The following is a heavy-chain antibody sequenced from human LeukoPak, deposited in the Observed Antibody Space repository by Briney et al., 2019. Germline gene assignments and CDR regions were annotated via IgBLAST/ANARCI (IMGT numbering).Heavy chain of an antibody. D-gene: IGHD2-2*01. CDR3: ARGRTRVVPAAITY. J-gene: IGHJ4*02. Sequence: ASVTVSCKASGYTFTGYYMHWVRQAPGQGLEWMGWINPNSGGTNYAQKFQGRVTMTRDTSISTAYMELSRLRSDDTAVYYCARGRTRVVPAAITYWGQGTLVTVSS. CDR1: GYTFTGYY. CDR2: INPNSGGT. V-gene: IGHV1-2*02.